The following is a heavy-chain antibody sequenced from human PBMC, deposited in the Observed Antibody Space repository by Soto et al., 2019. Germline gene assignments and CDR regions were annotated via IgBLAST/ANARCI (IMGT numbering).Heavy chain of an antibody. V-gene: IGHV1-18*01. J-gene: IGHJ2*01. CDR2: ISAYNGNT. CDR3: ARAGYDILTGYSKYWYFDL. CDR1: GYTFTSYG. Sequence: ASVEVSCEASGYTFTSYGISWVRQAPGQGLEWMGWISAYNGNTNYAQKLQGRVTMTTDTSTSTAYMELRSLRSDDTAVYYCARAGYDILTGYSKYWYFDLWGRGTLVTVSS. D-gene: IGHD3-9*01.